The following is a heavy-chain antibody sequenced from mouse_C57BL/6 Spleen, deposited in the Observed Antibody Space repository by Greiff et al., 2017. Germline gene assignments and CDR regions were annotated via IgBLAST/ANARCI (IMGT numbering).Heavy chain of an antibody. CDR2: ISSGSSTI. J-gene: IGHJ4*01. CDR1: GFTFSDYG. Sequence: EVKLMESGGGLVKPGGSLKLSCAASGFTFSDYGMHWVRQAPEKGLEWVAYISSGSSTIYYADTVKGRFTISRDNAKNTLFLQMTSLRSDDMAMYYCSRRVYGSSFYAMDYWGQGTSVTVSS. CDR3: SRRVYGSSFYAMDY. V-gene: IGHV5-17*01. D-gene: IGHD1-1*01.